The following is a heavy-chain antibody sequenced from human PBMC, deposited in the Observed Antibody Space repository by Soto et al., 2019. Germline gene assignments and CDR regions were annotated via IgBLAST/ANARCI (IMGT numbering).Heavy chain of an antibody. CDR2: MNPNSGNT. D-gene: IGHD5-18*01. CDR3: ARGLDTAMALFDY. CDR1: GYTFTSYD. Sequence: EASVKVSCKASGYTFTSYDINWVRQATGQGLEWMGWMNPNSGNTGYAQKFQGRVTMTRNTSISTAYMELSSLRSEDTAVYYCARGLDTAMALFDYWGQGTLVTVSS. J-gene: IGHJ4*02. V-gene: IGHV1-8*01.